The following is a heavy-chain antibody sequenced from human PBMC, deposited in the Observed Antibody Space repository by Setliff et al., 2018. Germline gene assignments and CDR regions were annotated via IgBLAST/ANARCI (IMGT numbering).Heavy chain of an antibody. CDR3: ARHIWGAKMQLPHDVFDI. Sequence: PSETLSLTCAVYGGSFSTYYWSWTRQPPGKGLEWIGSMYHSGSTYYSPSLESRVTISVDMSKNHLSLKLSSVTAADTAVYYCARHIWGAKMQLPHDVFDIWGQGTMVTVSS. CDR1: GGSFSTYY. J-gene: IGHJ3*02. D-gene: IGHD2-2*01. CDR2: MYHSGST. V-gene: IGHV4-59*08.